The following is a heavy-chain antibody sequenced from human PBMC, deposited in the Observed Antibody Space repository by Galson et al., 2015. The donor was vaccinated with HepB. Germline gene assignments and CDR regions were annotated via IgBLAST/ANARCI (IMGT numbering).Heavy chain of an antibody. CDR2: FGTAGDA. V-gene: IGHV3-13*01. CDR3: ARGGGGSDNWYFDL. J-gene: IGHJ2*01. D-gene: IGHD2-15*01. Sequence: SLRLSCAGSGFTFRNYDMHWVRQSTGKGLEWVSGFGTAGDAYYPDPVKGRFTISRENAKSSLYLQMNSLRAGDTAVYYCARGGGGSDNWYFDLWGRGTLVTVSS. CDR1: GFTFRNYD.